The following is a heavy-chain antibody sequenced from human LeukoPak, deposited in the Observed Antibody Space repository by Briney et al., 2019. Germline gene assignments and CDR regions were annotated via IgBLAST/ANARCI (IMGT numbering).Heavy chain of an antibody. J-gene: IGHJ4*02. CDR2: ISSSGSTI. D-gene: IGHD5-24*01. CDR1: GFPFSSYE. CDR3: ARSSKMATIDFDY. V-gene: IGHV3-48*03. Sequence: GGSLRLSCAASGFPFSSYEMNWVRQAPGKGLEWVSYISSSGSTIYYADSVKGRFTISRDNAKNSLYLQMNSLRAEDTAVYYCARSSKMATIDFDYSGQGTLVTVSS.